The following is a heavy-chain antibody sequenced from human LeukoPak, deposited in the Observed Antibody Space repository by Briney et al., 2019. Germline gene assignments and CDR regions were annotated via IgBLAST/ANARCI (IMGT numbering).Heavy chain of an antibody. Sequence: GGSLRLSCAASGFTFSSYAMSWVRQAPGKGLEWVSAISGSGGSTYYAGSVKGRFTISRDNSKNTLYLQMNSLRAEDTAVYYCAKSSTAMATTYDAFDIWGQGTMVTVSS. CDR3: AKSSTAMATTYDAFDI. CDR2: ISGSGGST. J-gene: IGHJ3*02. V-gene: IGHV3-23*01. D-gene: IGHD5-18*01. CDR1: GFTFSSYA.